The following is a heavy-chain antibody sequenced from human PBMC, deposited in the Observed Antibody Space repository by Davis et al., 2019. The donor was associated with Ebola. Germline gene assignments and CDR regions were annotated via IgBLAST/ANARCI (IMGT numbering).Heavy chain of an antibody. Sequence: GESLKISCKGSGYSFTSYWISWVRQMPGKGLEWMGRIDPSDSYTNYSPSFQVSADKSISTAYLQWSSLKASDTAMYYCARVGYNWNYFDYWGQGTLVTVSS. D-gene: IGHD1-20*01. V-gene: IGHV5-10-1*01. CDR2: IDPSDSYT. CDR1: GYSFTSYW. J-gene: IGHJ4*02. CDR3: ARVGYNWNYFDY.